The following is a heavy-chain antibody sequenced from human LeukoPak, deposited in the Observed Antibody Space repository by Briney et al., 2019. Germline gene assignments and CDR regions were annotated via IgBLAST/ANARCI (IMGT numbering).Heavy chain of an antibody. V-gene: IGHV3-33*06. CDR1: GFTFSSYG. J-gene: IGHJ4*02. Sequence: GGSLRLSCAASGFTFSSYGMHWVRQAPGKGLEWVAVIWYDGSNKYYADSVKGRFTISRDNSKNTLYLQMNSLRAEDTAVYYCAKGNQNCGGDCYSIDYWGQGTLVTVSS. CDR3: AKGNQNCGGDCYSIDY. D-gene: IGHD2-21*02. CDR2: IWYDGSNK.